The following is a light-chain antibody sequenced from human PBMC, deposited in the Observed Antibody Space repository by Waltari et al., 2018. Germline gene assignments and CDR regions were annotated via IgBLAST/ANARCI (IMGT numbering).Light chain of an antibody. CDR2: DAS. CDR3: QQYDKWPLT. J-gene: IGKJ4*01. Sequence: EIVMTQSPATLSVSPGERVTLSCRASQSISSYLAWYQQKPGQAPRLFIHDASTRATSIPARFGGSGSGTEFTLTISSLQSEDFAVYYCQQYDKWPLTFGGGTEVEIK. CDR1: QSISSY. V-gene: IGKV3-15*01.